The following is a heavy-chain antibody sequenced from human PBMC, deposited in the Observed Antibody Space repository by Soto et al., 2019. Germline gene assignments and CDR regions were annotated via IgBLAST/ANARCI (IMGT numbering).Heavy chain of an antibody. CDR1: GYSFTTYW. J-gene: IGHJ6*02. D-gene: IGHD2-2*01. CDR2: IDPSDSFT. V-gene: IGHV5-10-1*01. CDR3: ARSLSFMGSSYGMDV. Sequence: GESLKISCTASGYSFTTYWITWVRQMPGKGLEYLGRIDPSDSFTSYNPSFQGHVTISADKSISTAYLQWSSLKASDTAMYYCARSLSFMGSSYGMDVWGQGTTVTVSS.